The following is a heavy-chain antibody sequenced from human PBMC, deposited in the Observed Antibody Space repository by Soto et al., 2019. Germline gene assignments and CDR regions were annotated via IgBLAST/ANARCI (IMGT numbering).Heavy chain of an antibody. J-gene: IGHJ6*02. CDR2: IVVGSGTT. V-gene: IGHV1-58*01. CDR3: ADPVPAPTHYDYYDMDV. D-gene: IGHD2-2*01. CDR1: GFTFTSSA. Sequence: SVKGSCKASGFTFTSSAVQWVRQARGQHLEWIGWIVVGSGTTNYAQKFQERVTITRDMSTSTAYMDLSSLRSEDTAVYYCADPVPAPTHYDYYDMDVWGQGTTVTVSS.